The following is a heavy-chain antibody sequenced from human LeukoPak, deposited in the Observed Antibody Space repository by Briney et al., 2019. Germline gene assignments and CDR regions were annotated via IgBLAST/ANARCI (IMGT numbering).Heavy chain of an antibody. Sequence: SETLSLTCTVSGGSISSYYWSWIRQPPGKGLEWIGYIYYSGSTNYNPSLKSRVTISVDTSKNQFSLKLSSVTAADTAVYYCARGNSSGCPIVYAFDIWGQGTMVTVSS. CDR1: GGSISSYY. J-gene: IGHJ3*02. CDR3: ARGNSSGCPIVYAFDI. D-gene: IGHD6-19*01. CDR2: IYYSGST. V-gene: IGHV4-59*01.